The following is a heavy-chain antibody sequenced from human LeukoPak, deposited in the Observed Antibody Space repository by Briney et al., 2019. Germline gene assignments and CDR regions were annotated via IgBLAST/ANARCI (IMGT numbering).Heavy chain of an antibody. CDR3: ASAYYYDSSGLGAFDI. D-gene: IGHD3-22*01. CDR2: ISAYNGNT. Sequence: ASVKVSCKASGYTFTSYGISWVRQAPGQGLEWMGWISAYNGNTNYAQKLQGRVTMTTDTSTSTAYMELRSPRSDDTAVYYCASAYYYDSSGLGAFDIWGQGTMVTVSS. J-gene: IGHJ3*02. V-gene: IGHV1-18*01. CDR1: GYTFTSYG.